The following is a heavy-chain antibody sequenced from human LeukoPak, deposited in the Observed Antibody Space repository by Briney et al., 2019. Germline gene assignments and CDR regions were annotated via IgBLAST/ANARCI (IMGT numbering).Heavy chain of an antibody. CDR2: IYYSGST. CDR1: GGSISSYY. J-gene: IGHJ4*02. CDR3: ARLSPSPAAGYDY. D-gene: IGHD6-25*01. V-gene: IGHV4-59*08. Sequence: SETLSLTCTVSGGSISSYYWSWIRQPPGKGLEWIGYIYYSGSTNYNPSLKSRVTISVDTSKNQFSLKLSSVTAADTAVYYCARLSPSPAAGYDYWGQGTLVTVSS.